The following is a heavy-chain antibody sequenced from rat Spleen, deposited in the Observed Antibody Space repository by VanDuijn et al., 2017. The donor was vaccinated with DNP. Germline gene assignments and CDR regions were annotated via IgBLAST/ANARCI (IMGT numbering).Heavy chain of an antibody. CDR1: GFSLTGYS. CDR3: ARGGGLDY. J-gene: IGHJ2*01. Sequence: QVQLTESGPGLVQPSETLSLTCTVSGFSLTGYSVYWVRQPSGKCLEWMGRIRYNGETAYSSDLKSRLSFSRDTSKNQVFLKMNSLQIDDTGTYYCARGGGLDYWRQGVMVTVSS. V-gene: IGHV2-8*01. CDR2: IRYNGET.